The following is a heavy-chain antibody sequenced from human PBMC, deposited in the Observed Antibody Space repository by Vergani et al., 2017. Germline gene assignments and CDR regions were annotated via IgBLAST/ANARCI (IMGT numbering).Heavy chain of an antibody. Sequence: VQLLESGGGLVQPGGSLRLSCEASGFSFPGYAMSWVRQAPGKGLEWVAFIRYDGSNKYYADSVKGRFTISRDNSKNTLYLQMNSLRAEDTAVYYCAKIQLWSYYYYGMDVWGQGTTVTVSS. CDR2: IRYDGSNK. D-gene: IGHD5-18*01. J-gene: IGHJ6*02. V-gene: IGHV3-30*02. CDR3: AKIQLWSYYYYGMDV. CDR1: GFSFPGYA.